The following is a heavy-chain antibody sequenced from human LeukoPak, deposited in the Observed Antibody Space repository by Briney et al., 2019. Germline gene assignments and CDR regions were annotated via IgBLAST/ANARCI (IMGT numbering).Heavy chain of an antibody. CDR2: IYTSGST. Sequence: SQTLSLTCTVSGGSISSGSYYWSWIRQPAGKGLEWIGRIYTSGSTNYNPSLKSRVTISVDTSKNQFSLKLSSVTAADTAVYYCARDDRSRDAFDIWGQGTMVTVSS. V-gene: IGHV4-61*02. J-gene: IGHJ3*02. CDR1: GGSISSGSYY. D-gene: IGHD6-13*01. CDR3: ARDDRSRDAFDI.